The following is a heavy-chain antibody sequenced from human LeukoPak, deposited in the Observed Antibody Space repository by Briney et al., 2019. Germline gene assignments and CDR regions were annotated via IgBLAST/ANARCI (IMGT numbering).Heavy chain of an antibody. CDR3: ARARWYRFDY. CDR1: GGSISSYY. D-gene: IGHD4-23*01. Sequence: SSETLSLTCTVSGGSISSYYWSWIRQPPGKGLEWIGYIYYSGSTNYNPSLKSRVTISVDTSKNQFSLKLSSVTAADTAVYYCARARWYRFDYWGQGTLVTVSS. J-gene: IGHJ4*02. CDR2: IYYSGST. V-gene: IGHV4-59*12.